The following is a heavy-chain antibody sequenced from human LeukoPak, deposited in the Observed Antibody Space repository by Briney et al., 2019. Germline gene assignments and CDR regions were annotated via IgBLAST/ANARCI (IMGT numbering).Heavy chain of an antibody. J-gene: IGHJ4*02. D-gene: IGHD6-6*01. CDR1: GGSISSYY. Sequence: SGTLSLTCTVSGGSISSYYSCWVRQPPGEGLEWIAYIYYGGSTNYNPSPTSRVTISSQTTINQSPLKRRSVTDAERTGPYVAGGVAARPDYWGQGTLVTVSS. V-gene: IGHV4-59*01. CDR3: AGGVAARPDY. CDR2: IYYGGST.